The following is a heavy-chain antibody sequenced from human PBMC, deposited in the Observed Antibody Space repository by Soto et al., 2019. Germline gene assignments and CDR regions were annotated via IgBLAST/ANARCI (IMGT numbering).Heavy chain of an antibody. Sequence: SETLSLTCTVSGGSISSYYWSWIRQPPGKGLEWIGYIYYSGSTNYNPSLKSRVTISVDTSKNQFSLKLSSVTAADTAVYYCARDSYGLKNFDYWGQGTLVTVSS. V-gene: IGHV4-59*01. CDR3: ARDSYGLKNFDY. D-gene: IGHD5-18*01. CDR1: GGSISSYY. CDR2: IYYSGST. J-gene: IGHJ4*02.